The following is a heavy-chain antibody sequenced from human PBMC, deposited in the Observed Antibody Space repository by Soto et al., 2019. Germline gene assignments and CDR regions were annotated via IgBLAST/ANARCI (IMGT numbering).Heavy chain of an antibody. D-gene: IGHD2-8*01. V-gene: IGHV3-72*01. CDR3: AREAYCTNGVGSDLRYYYYMDV. CDR2: TRNKANSYTT. CDR1: GFTFSDHY. Sequence: EVQLVESGGGLVQPGGSLRLSCAASGFTFSDHYMDWVRQAPGKGLEWVGRTRNKANSYTTEYAASVKGRCTISRDDSKNSLYLQMNSLKTEDTAVYYCAREAYCTNGVGSDLRYYYYMDVWGKGTTVTVSS. J-gene: IGHJ6*03.